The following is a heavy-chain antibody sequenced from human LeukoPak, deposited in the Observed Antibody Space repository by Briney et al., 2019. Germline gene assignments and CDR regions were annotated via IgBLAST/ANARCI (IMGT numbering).Heavy chain of an antibody. CDR1: GFTFSSYD. V-gene: IGHV3-13*01. CDR2: IGTAGDT. D-gene: IGHD3-22*01. CDR3: ARGPRGGDYYDSSGYYSAFDI. Sequence: PGGSLRLSCAAAGFTFSSYDMHWVRQATGKGLEWVSAIGTAGDTYYPGFVKGRFTISRENAKNSLYLQMNSLRAGDTAVYYCARGPRGGDYYDSSGYYSAFDIWGQGTMVTVSS. J-gene: IGHJ3*02.